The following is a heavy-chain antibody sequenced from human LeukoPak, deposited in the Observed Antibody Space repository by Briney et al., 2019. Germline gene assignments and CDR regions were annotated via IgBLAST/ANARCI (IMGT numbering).Heavy chain of an antibody. Sequence: GGSLRLSCAASGFTFSSYWMSWVRQAPGKGLEWVADIKQDGSERYYVDSVKGRFTISRDNAKNSLYLQIDGLRAEDTALYYCTTETYRRFDYWGQGTLVTVSS. CDR3: TTETYRRFDY. CDR1: GFTFSSYW. CDR2: IKQDGSER. V-gene: IGHV3-7*01. J-gene: IGHJ4*02.